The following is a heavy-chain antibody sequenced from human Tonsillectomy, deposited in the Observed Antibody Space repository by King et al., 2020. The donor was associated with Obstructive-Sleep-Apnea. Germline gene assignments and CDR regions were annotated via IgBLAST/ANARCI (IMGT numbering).Heavy chain of an antibody. CDR3: AKARGGHGSYDSNDG. CDR2: FSGRGAVT. J-gene: IGHJ4*02. V-gene: IGHV3-23*04. D-gene: IGHD3-3*01. CDR1: GFTFSIYA. Sequence: VQLVESGGGLVQPGGSLRLSCAASGFTFSIYAMSWVRQAPGKGLEWVSAFSGRGAVTYYADSGKGRFTISRDNSKNTLYLQMNSLRAEETAVYYCAKARGGHGSYDSNDGWGQGTLVTVSS.